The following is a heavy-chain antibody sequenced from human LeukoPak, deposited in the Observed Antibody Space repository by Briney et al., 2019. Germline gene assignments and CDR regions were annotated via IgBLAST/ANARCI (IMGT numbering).Heavy chain of an antibody. CDR2: INPSGGST. V-gene: IGHV1-46*01. CDR3: AILWFGELPSFDY. Sequence: GASVTVSCKASGYTFTSYYMHWVRQAPGQGLEWMGIINPSGGSTSYAQKFQGRVTMTRDTPTSTVYMELSSLRSEDTAVYYCAILWFGELPSFDYWGQGTLVTVSS. J-gene: IGHJ4*02. D-gene: IGHD3-10*01. CDR1: GYTFTSYY.